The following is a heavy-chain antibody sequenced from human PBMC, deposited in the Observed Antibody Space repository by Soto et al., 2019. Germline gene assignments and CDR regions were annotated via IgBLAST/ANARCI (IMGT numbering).Heavy chain of an antibody. V-gene: IGHV3-23*01. Sequence: PGGSLRLSCAASGFTFSSYAMSWVRQAPGKGLEWVSAISGSGGSTYYADSVKGRFTISRDNSKNTLYLQMNSLRAEDTAVYYCAKDLTRITIFGVVIIRPPPNWFDPWGQGTLVTVSS. J-gene: IGHJ5*02. D-gene: IGHD3-3*01. CDR3: AKDLTRITIFGVVIIRPPPNWFDP. CDR1: GFTFSSYA. CDR2: ISGSGGST.